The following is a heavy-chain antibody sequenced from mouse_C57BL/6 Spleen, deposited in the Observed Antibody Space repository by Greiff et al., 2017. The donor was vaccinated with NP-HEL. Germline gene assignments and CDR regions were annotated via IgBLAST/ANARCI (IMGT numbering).Heavy chain of an antibody. Sequence: QFQLQQSGAELARPGASVKLSCKASGYTFTSYGISWVKQRTGQGLEWIGEIYPRSGNTYYNEKFKGKATLTADKSSSTAYMELRSLTSEDSAVYFCARRYYDYDGYFDYWGQGTTLTVSS. V-gene: IGHV1-81*01. J-gene: IGHJ2*01. D-gene: IGHD2-4*01. CDR3: ARRYYDYDGYFDY. CDR2: IYPRSGNT. CDR1: GYTFTSYG.